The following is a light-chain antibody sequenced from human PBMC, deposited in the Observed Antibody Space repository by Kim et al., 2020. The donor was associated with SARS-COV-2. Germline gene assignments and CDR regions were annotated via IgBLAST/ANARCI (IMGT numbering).Light chain of an antibody. V-gene: IGLV3-9*01. CDR1: NIGSKN. CDR3: QVWDGSTVV. Sequence: SYELTQPLSVSVALGQTARITCGGTNIGSKNVHWYQQMPGQAPVLVIYRDFNRPSGIPERFSGSNSGNTATLTISRAQVGDEADYYCQVWDGSTVVFGGGTKLTVL. J-gene: IGLJ2*01. CDR2: RDF.